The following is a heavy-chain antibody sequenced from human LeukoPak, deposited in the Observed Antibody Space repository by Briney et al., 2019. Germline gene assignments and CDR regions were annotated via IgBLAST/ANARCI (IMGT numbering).Heavy chain of an antibody. CDR3: ARSYSGSYYGGVDY. D-gene: IGHD1-26*01. CDR1: GFTFDDYG. Sequence: GGSLRLSCAASGFTFDDYGMSWVRQAPGKGLEWVSGINWNGGSTGYADSVKGRFTISRDNAKNSLYLQMNSLRAEDTALYHCARSYSGSYYGGVDYWGQGTLVTVSS. CDR2: INWNGGST. J-gene: IGHJ4*02. V-gene: IGHV3-20*01.